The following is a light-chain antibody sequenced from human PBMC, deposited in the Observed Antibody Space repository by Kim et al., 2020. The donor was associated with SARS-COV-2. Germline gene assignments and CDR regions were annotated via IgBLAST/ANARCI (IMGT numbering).Light chain of an antibody. Sequence: IVMTQSPATLSVSPGERATRSCRASQSVSSTLAWYQQKPGQAPRLLIYGASTRATGIPARFSGSGSGTEFTLTISSLRSEDFATYYCQQYNNWPLTFGVGTKVDIK. CDR2: GAS. V-gene: IGKV3-15*01. CDR3: QQYNNWPLT. CDR1: QSVSST. J-gene: IGKJ4*01.